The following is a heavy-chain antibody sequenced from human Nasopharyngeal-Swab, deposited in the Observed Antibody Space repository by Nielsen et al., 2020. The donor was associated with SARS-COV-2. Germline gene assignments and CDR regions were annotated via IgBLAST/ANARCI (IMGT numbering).Heavy chain of an antibody. CDR1: GYTFTSYD. Sequence: ASVKVSCKASGYTFTSYDINWVRQATGQGLEWMGWMNPNSGNTGYAQKFQGRVTMTRNTSISTAYMELSSLRSEDTAVYYCARTATGNYYYYYGMDVWGQGTSVTVS. CDR3: ARTATGNYYYYYGMDV. CDR2: MNPNSGNT. J-gene: IGHJ6*02. D-gene: IGHD5-12*01. V-gene: IGHV1-8*01.